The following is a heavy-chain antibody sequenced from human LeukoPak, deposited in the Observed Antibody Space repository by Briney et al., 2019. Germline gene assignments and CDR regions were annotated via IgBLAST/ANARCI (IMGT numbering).Heavy chain of an antibody. V-gene: IGHV3-30*02. Sequence: PGGSLRLSCAASGFIFSNYDMYWVRQAPGKGLEWVAFIRFDGSYKYYADSVKGRFTISRDDSKNTLYLQMNSLRAEDTAVYYCASTMEYSYEIWGQGTLVTVSS. D-gene: IGHD5-18*01. CDR2: IRFDGSYK. J-gene: IGHJ4*02. CDR1: GFIFSNYD. CDR3: ASTMEYSYEI.